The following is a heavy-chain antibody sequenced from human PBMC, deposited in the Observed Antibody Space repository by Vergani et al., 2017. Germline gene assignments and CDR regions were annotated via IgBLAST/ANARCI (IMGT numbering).Heavy chain of an antibody. CDR3: GRGSDNYN. Sequence: EVQLLQSEGAVVQPGGSLRLSCVASGFTFSSHAMSWVRQGHGQGMEWVSSIKNTVNSTHYSDSVKGRFTIYRDNSKNTLYLQMNSLRVEDTAVYYCGRGSDNYNWGQGTLVTVSS. CDR2: IKNTVNST. D-gene: IGHD5-24*01. J-gene: IGHJ4*02. V-gene: IGHV3-23*01. CDR1: GFTFSSHA.